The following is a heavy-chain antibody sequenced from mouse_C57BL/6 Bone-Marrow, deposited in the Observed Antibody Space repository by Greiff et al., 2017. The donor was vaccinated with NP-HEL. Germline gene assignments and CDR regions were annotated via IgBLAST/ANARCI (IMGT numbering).Heavy chain of an antibody. CDR1: GYTFTDYY. V-gene: IGHV1-26*01. J-gene: IGHJ2*01. CDR3: ARYPLTGTNY. Sequence: EVQLQQSGPELVKPGASVKISCKASGYTFTDYYMNWVKQSHGKSLEWIGDINPNNGGTSYNQKFKGKATLTVDKSSSTAYMELRSLTSEDSAVYYCARYPLTGTNYWGQGTTLTVSS. CDR2: INPNNGGT. D-gene: IGHD4-1*01.